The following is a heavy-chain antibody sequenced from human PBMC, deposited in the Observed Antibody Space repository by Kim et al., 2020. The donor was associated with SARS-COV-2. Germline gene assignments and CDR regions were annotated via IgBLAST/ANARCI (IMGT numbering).Heavy chain of an antibody. CDR2: FVGGGDT. Sequence: GGSLRLSCAASGFTFINYAMGWVRQRPGKGLEWVSIFVGGGDTYYVDSVKGRFTISRDNAKNIVYLQMDSLRAEDTAVYYCAKGSTLIRETDYWGQGTLVTVS. CDR3: AKGSTLIRETDY. V-gene: IGHV3-23*01. J-gene: IGHJ4*02. D-gene: IGHD3-10*02. CDR1: GFTFINYA.